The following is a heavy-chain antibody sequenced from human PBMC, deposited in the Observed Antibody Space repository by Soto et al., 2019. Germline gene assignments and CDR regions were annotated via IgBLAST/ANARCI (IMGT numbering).Heavy chain of an antibody. D-gene: IGHD1-26*01. V-gene: IGHV3-7*01. CDR3: ARAPLEWGPLYYFDY. Sequence: VQLVESGGGVVQPGRSLRLSCAASGFTFSSYGMHWVRQAPGKGLEWVANIKQAGSEKYYVDSVKGRFTISRDNAKNSLFLQKNSPSAEDRAVYYCARAPLEWGPLYYFDYWGQGTLVTVFS. J-gene: IGHJ4*02. CDR2: IKQAGSEK. CDR1: GFTFSSYG.